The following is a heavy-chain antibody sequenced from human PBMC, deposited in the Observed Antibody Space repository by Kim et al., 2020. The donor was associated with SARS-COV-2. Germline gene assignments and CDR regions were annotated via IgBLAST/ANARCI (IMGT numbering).Heavy chain of an antibody. CDR3: TRAADGTAFFDP. Sequence: AYVASAKGRFTVSRDDSKNTAYLEMKNLETEDTAVYYCTRAADGTAFFDPWGQGTLVTVSS. V-gene: IGHV3-73*01. D-gene: IGHD6-13*01. J-gene: IGHJ5*02.